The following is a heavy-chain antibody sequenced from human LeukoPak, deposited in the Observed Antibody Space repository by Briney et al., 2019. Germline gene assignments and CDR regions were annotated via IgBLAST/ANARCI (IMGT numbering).Heavy chain of an antibody. Sequence: SQTLSLTCAISGDSVSSNSAAWNWIRQSPSRGLEWLGRTYYRSKWYNDYAVSVKSRITINPDTSKNQFSLQLNSVTPEDTAVYYCARAPTSSGWYPPYFDYWGQGTLVTVSS. D-gene: IGHD6-19*01. CDR1: GDSVSSNSAA. CDR2: TYYRSKWYN. CDR3: ARAPTSSGWYPPYFDY. V-gene: IGHV6-1*01. J-gene: IGHJ4*02.